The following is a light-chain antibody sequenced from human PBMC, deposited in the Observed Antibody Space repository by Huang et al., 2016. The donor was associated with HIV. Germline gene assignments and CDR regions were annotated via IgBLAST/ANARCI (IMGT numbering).Light chain of an antibody. V-gene: IGKV2-29*02. Sequence: DFVLTQTPLSLSVTPGQPASISCKSGQSLLHTDGKTYLYWFLQKPGQSPQLLISEVSRRCSGVPDRFRGSGSGTDFTLIISRVEAEDVGVYYCMQGIHPPLTFGGGTKVEIK. CDR2: EVS. CDR1: QSLLHTDGKTY. J-gene: IGKJ4*01. CDR3: MQGIHPPLT.